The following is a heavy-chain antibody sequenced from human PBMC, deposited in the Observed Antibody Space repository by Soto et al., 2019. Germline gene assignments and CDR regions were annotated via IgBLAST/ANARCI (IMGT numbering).Heavy chain of an antibody. CDR3: ARDPGQDEAMDY. CDR1: GFTFSNFG. V-gene: IGHV3-33*01. J-gene: IGHJ4*02. CDR2: IWHDGKEK. Sequence: QVQVMESGGGVVQPGRSLKLSCAASGFTFSNFGMHWVRQAPGKGLEWVAVIWHDGKEKYYADSAKGRSTISRDNSKNTLYLQMNSLRAEDTAVYYCARDPGQDEAMDYWRQGTLVTVSS.